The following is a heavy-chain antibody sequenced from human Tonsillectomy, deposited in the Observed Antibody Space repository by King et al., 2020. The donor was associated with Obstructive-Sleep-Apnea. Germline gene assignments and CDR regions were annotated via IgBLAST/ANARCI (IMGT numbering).Heavy chain of an antibody. D-gene: IGHD3-10*01. CDR1: GYSISSGYY. CDR3: ARLLWFGELDPHWFDP. V-gene: IGHV4-38-2*02. J-gene: IGHJ5*02. Sequence: VQLQESGPGLVKPSETLSLTCTVSGYSISSGYYWGWIRQPPGKGLEWIGSIYHSGSTYYNPSLKSRVTISVDTSKNQCSLKLSSVTAADTAVYYCARLLWFGELDPHWFDPWGQGTLVTVSS. CDR2: IYHSGST.